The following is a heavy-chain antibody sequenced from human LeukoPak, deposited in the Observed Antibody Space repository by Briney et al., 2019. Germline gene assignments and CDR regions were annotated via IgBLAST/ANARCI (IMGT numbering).Heavy chain of an antibody. CDR2: IDWDDDK. J-gene: IGHJ4*02. D-gene: IGHD5-18*01. Sequence: SGPALVKPTQTLTLTCTFSGFPLSTSGMCVSWIRQPPGKALEWLARIDWDDDKYYSTSLKTRLTISKDTSKNQVVLTMTNMDPVDTATYYCARMITLSNGRFSSMTLDYWGQGTLVTVSS. CDR3: ARMITLSNGRFSSMTLDY. V-gene: IGHV2-70*11. CDR1: GFPLSTSGMC.